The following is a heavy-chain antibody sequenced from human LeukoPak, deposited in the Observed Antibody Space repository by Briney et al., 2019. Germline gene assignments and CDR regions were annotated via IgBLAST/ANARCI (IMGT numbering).Heavy chain of an antibody. CDR2: INPSGGST. V-gene: IGHV1-46*01. CDR1: GYTFTNYY. Sequence: ASVKVSCKASGYTFTNYYMHWVRQAPGQGLEWMGIINPSGGSTSYAQKFQGRVTMTRDTSTSTVYMELSSLRSEDTAVYYCARVPRVVITTTLGNDAFDIWGQGTMVTVSS. J-gene: IGHJ3*02. CDR3: ARVPRVVITTTLGNDAFDI. D-gene: IGHD3-22*01.